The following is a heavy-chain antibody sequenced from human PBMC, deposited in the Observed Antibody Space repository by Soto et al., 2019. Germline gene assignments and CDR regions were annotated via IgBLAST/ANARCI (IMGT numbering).Heavy chain of an antibody. Sequence: QLQLQESGSGLVKPSQTLSLTCAVSGGSISSGGYSWSWIRQPPGKGLEWIGYIYHSGSTYYNPSLKSRVTISVDRSKNQFSRKLSSVTAAETAGYYCARGGGMYSSSWYWFDPWGQGTLVTVSS. CDR3: ARGGGMYSSSWYWFDP. CDR1: GGSISSGGYS. CDR2: IYHSGST. J-gene: IGHJ5*02. V-gene: IGHV4-30-2*01. D-gene: IGHD6-13*01.